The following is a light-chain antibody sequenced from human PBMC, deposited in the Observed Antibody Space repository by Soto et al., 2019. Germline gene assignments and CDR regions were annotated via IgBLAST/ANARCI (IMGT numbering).Light chain of an antibody. Sequence: QPVLTQSPSASASLGASVKLTSTLSSGHSSYAIAWHQQQPEKGLRYLMKLNRDGSHSKGDGIPDRFSGSSSGAERYLTISSLQSEDEADYYCQTWGTGLGVFGGGTKLTVL. CDR1: SGHSSYA. J-gene: IGLJ2*01. CDR2: LNRDGSH. CDR3: QTWGTGLGV. V-gene: IGLV4-69*01.